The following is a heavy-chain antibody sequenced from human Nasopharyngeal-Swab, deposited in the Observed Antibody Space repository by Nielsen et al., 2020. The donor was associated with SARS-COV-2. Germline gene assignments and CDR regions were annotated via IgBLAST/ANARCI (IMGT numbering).Heavy chain of an antibody. CDR3: AKDPYGSGTWDG. Sequence: GGSLRLSCAASGFTFADYTMNWLRQPPGKGLEWVSGISWNSRSIGYADSVKGRFTISRDNAKNSLYLQMNSLRAEDTALYYCAKDPYGSGTWDGWGQGTLVTVSS. D-gene: IGHD3-10*01. CDR2: ISWNSRSI. V-gene: IGHV3-9*01. CDR1: GFTFADYT. J-gene: IGHJ4*02.